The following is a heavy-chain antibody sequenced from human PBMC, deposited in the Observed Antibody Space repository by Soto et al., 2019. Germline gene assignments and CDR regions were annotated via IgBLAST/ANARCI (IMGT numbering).Heavy chain of an antibody. CDR2: ISGSGGST. D-gene: IGHD3-9*01. V-gene: IGHV3-23*01. J-gene: IGHJ4*02. Sequence: EVQLLESGGGLVQPGGSLILSCAASGFTFSSYAMSWVRQAPGKGLEWVSAISGSGGSTYYADSVKGRFTISRDNSKNTLYLQMNSLRAEDTAVYYCAKDLGAYYDILTGYYPLLRSYYFDYWGQGTLVTVSS. CDR3: AKDLGAYYDILTGYYPLLRSYYFDY. CDR1: GFTFSSYA.